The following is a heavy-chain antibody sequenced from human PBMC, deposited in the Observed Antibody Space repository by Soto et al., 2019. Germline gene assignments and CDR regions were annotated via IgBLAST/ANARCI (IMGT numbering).Heavy chain of an antibody. CDR3: ARLGGHYQAFDS. Sequence: SETLSLTCTVSGGSISSYYWSWIRQPPGKGLEWIGYIYYSGSTNYNPSLKSRVTISVDSSKNQFSLKLDSVTAADTAVYYCARLGGHYQAFDSWGQGTLVTVSS. CDR1: GGSISSYY. V-gene: IGHV4-59*08. D-gene: IGHD3-22*01. J-gene: IGHJ4*02. CDR2: IYYSGST.